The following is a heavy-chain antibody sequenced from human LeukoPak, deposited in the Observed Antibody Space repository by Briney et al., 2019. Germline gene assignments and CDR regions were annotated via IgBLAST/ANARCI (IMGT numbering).Heavy chain of an antibody. D-gene: IGHD4-17*01. J-gene: IGHJ4*02. CDR1: GGSISSGSYY. CDR2: IYTSGST. CDR3: AKSIDFDYGDYYFDY. Sequence: SQTLSLTCTVSGGSISSGSYYWSWIRQPAGKGLEWIGRIYTSGSTNYNPSLKSLVTISLDTSKNQFSLKLSSVTAADTAVYYCAKSIDFDYGDYYFDYWGQEAVVTISS. V-gene: IGHV4-61*02.